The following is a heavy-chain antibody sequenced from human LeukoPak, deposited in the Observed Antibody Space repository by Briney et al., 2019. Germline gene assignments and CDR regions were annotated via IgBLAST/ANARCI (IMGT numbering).Heavy chain of an antibody. CDR2: ISWNSGSI. V-gene: IGHV3-9*01. Sequence: GGSLRLSCAASGFTFDDYAMHWVRQAPGKGLEWVSGISWNSGSIGYADSVKGRFTISRDNSKNTLYLQMNSLRAEDTAVYYCASLPAATNWFDPWGQGTLVTVSS. D-gene: IGHD2-15*01. CDR1: GFTFDDYA. J-gene: IGHJ5*02. CDR3: ASLPAATNWFDP.